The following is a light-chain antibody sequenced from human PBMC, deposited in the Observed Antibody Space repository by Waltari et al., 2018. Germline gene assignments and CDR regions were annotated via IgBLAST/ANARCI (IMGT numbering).Light chain of an antibody. J-gene: IGLJ3*02. CDR1: RANIGHNV. Sequence: QSLLTQPPSVSEAPGQRVTISCSGRRANIGHNVLNWYQQLPGKPPKLLIYYDDRLPSGVSDRFSGSKSGTSASLAISGLQSEDEADYYCAAWDDSLNGVVFGGGTKLTVL. V-gene: IGLV1-36*01. CDR3: AAWDDSLNGVV. CDR2: YDD.